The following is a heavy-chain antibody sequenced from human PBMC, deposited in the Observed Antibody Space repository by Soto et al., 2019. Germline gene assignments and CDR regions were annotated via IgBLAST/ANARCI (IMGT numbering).Heavy chain of an antibody. Sequence: PSETLSLTCAVYGGSFSGYYWSWIRQPPGKGLEWIGEINHSGSTNYNPSLKSRVTISVDTSKNQFSLKLSSVTAADTAVYYCARVMGYDSSGYYPVDYWGQGPLVTVSS. CDR2: INHSGST. V-gene: IGHV4-34*01. CDR3: ARVMGYDSSGYYPVDY. CDR1: GGSFSGYY. D-gene: IGHD3-22*01. J-gene: IGHJ4*02.